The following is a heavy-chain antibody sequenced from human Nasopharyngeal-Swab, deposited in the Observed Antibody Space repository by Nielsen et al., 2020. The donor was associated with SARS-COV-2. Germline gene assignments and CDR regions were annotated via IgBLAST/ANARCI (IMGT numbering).Heavy chain of an antibody. CDR3: ARDPAHEVYSSSWYYFEY. J-gene: IGHJ4*02. Sequence: GESLKISCAASGFTFSSYGMHWVRQAPGKGLEWVAVIWYDGSHKYYADSVKGRFTISRDNSKNTLYLQMNGLRAEDTAVYYCARDPAHEVYSSSWYYFEYWGQGALVTVSS. V-gene: IGHV3-33*01. CDR2: IWYDGSHK. D-gene: IGHD6-13*01. CDR1: GFTFSSYG.